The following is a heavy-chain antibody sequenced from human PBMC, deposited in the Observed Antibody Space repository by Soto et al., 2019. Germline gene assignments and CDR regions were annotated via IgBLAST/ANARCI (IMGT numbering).Heavy chain of an antibody. J-gene: IGHJ3*02. Sequence: QLQLQESGSGLVKPSQTLSLTCAVSGGSISSGGYSWSWIRQPPGKGLESIGCIYHSGSTYYNPSLKSRVTISADGSNNQCSLKLSSVTAADTAVYYCASAFRGPGGAFDIWGQGTMVTVSS. D-gene: IGHD1-26*01. V-gene: IGHV4-30-2*01. CDR2: IYHSGST. CDR3: ASAFRGPGGAFDI. CDR1: GGSISSGGYS.